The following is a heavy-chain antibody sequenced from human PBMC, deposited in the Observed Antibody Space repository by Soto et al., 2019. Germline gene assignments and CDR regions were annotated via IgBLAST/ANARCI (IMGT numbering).Heavy chain of an antibody. CDR3: ARDADSSGYYDSSGYLMDV. V-gene: IGHV1-69*13. J-gene: IGHJ6*02. D-gene: IGHD3-22*01. CDR2: IIPIFGTA. Sequence: ASVKVSCKASGGTFSSYAISWVRQAPGQGLEWMGGIIPIFGTANYAQKFQGRVTITADESTSTAYMELSSLRSEVTAVYYCARDADSSGYYDSSGYLMDVWGQGTTVTVSS. CDR1: GGTFSSYA.